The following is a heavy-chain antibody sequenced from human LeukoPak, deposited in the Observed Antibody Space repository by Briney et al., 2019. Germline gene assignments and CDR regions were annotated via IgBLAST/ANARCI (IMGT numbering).Heavy chain of an antibody. J-gene: IGHJ4*02. Sequence: GGSLRLSCAASGFTFSSYAMHWVRQAPGKGLEWVAVISYDGSNKYYADSVKGRFTISRDNSKNTLYLQMNSLRAEDTAVYYCARDGYDSGDRYFDYWGQGTLVTVSS. D-gene: IGHD3-22*01. CDR3: ARDGYDSGDRYFDY. V-gene: IGHV3-30-3*01. CDR1: GFTFSSYA. CDR2: ISYDGSNK.